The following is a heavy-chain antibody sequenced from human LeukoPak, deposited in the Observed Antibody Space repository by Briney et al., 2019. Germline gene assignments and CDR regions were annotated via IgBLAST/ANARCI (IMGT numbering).Heavy chain of an antibody. Sequence: PGRPLRLSCAASGFTFSSYGMHWVRQAPGKGLEWVAVIWYDGSNKYYADSVKGRFTISRDNSKNTLYLQMNSLRAEDTAVYYCARDVPAYYYDSSGYTDAFDIWGQGTMVTVSS. D-gene: IGHD3-22*01. CDR2: IWYDGSNK. CDR3: ARDVPAYYYDSSGYTDAFDI. V-gene: IGHV3-33*01. CDR1: GFTFSSYG. J-gene: IGHJ3*02.